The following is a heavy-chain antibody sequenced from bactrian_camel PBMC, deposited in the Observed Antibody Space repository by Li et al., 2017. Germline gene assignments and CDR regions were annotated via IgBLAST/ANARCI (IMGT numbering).Heavy chain of an antibody. Sequence: HVQLVESGGGSVQAGGSLTLSCVASGIYAGRGAYCMAWFRQVPEREREGVAAIGSDGRPVYAEFARGRFIISQDNAKLTLYLLMNSLKPEDTAMYYCAADSRGDGNWLLMTPSFDSWGQGTQVTVS. CDR3: AADSRGDGNWLLMTPSFDS. V-gene: IGHV3S55*01. D-gene: IGHD7*01. J-gene: IGHJ6*01. CDR1: GIYAGRGA. CDR2: IGSDGRP.